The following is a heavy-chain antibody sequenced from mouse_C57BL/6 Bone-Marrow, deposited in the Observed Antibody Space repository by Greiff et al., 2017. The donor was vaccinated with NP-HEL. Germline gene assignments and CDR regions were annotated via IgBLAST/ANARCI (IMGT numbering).Heavy chain of an antibody. J-gene: IGHJ3*01. CDR2: IDPSDSYT. V-gene: IGHV1-50*01. CDR1: GYTFTSYW. CDR3: ARGPDYGECAY. Sequence: QVQLQQPGAELVKPGASVKLSCKASGYTFTSYWMQWVKQRPGQGLEWIGEIDPSDSYTNYNQKFQGKATLTVDTSSSTAYMQLSSLTSEDSAGYYCARGPDYGECAYWGQGTLVTVSA. D-gene: IGHD1-1*02.